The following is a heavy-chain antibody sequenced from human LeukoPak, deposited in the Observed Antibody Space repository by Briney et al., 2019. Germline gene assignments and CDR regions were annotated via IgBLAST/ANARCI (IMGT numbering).Heavy chain of an antibody. CDR3: ARGAPPLGTVVTPGGWFDP. V-gene: IGHV4-39*07. J-gene: IGHJ5*02. D-gene: IGHD4-23*01. CDR1: GGSISSGSYY. Sequence: PSETLSLTCTVSGGSISSGSYYWGWIRQPPGKGLEWIGSIYYSGSTYYNPSLKSRVTISVDTSKNQFSLKLSSVTAADTAVYYCARGAPPLGTVVTPGGWFDPWGQGTLVTVSS. CDR2: IYYSGST.